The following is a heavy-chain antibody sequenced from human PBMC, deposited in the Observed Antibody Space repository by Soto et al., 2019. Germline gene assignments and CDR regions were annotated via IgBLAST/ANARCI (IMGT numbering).Heavy chain of an antibody. J-gene: IGHJ3*02. CDR1: GYTFTSYA. V-gene: IGHV1-3*01. CDR2: INAGNGNT. CDR3: ASLGGWYNWNSGAFDI. D-gene: IGHD1-7*01. Sequence: ASVKVSCKASGYTFTSYAMHWVRQAPGQRLEWMGWINAGNGNTKYSQKFQGRVTITRDTSASTAYMELSSLGSEDTAVYYCASLGGWYNWNSGAFDIWGQGTMVTVSS.